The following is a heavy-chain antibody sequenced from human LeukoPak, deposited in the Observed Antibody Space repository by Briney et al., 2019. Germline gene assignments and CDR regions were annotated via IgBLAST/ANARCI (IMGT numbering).Heavy chain of an antibody. V-gene: IGHV3-7*01. Sequence: GGSLRLSCAASGFTFSSYWMSWVRQAPGKGLEWVANIKQDGSEKYYVDSVKGRFTISRDNAKNSLYLQMNSLRAEGTAVYYCAREVNYDFWSGSADWFDPWGQGTLVTVSS. D-gene: IGHD3-3*01. CDR3: AREVNYDFWSGSADWFDP. J-gene: IGHJ5*02. CDR2: IKQDGSEK. CDR1: GFTFSSYW.